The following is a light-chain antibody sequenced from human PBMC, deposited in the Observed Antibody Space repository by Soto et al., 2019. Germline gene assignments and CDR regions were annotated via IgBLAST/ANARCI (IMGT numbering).Light chain of an antibody. J-gene: IGLJ1*01. CDR3: SSYTDSSTYV. V-gene: IGLV2-14*03. Sequence: QSVLTQPASVSASPGQSIAISCTGTTIDVGSYNYVSWYQQHPGKAPKLIICDVTNRPSGVSNRFSGAKSGNTASLTISGLQAEDEADYYCSSYTDSSTYVFGTGTKV. CDR1: TIDVGSYNY. CDR2: DVT.